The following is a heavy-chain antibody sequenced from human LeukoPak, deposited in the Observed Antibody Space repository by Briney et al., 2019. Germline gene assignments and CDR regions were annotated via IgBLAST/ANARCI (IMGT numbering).Heavy chain of an antibody. CDR3: ASYSAAAGHYYYYYYMDV. CDR2: IYYSGST. J-gene: IGHJ6*03. D-gene: IGHD6-13*01. CDR1: GGPISSYY. V-gene: IGHV4-59*01. Sequence: PSETLSLTCTVSGGPISSYYWSWIRQPPGKGLEWIGYIYYSGSTNYNPSLKSRVTISVDTSKNQFSLKLSSVTAADTAVYYCASYSAAAGHYYYYYYMDVWGKGTTVTVSS.